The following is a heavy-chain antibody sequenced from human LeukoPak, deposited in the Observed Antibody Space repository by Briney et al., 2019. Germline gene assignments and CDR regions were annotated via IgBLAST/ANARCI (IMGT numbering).Heavy chain of an antibody. D-gene: IGHD4-17*01. V-gene: IGHV3-23*01. CDR2: ISGSGGST. CDR1: GFTFSSYS. Sequence: VGSLRLSCAASGFTFSSYSMNWVRQAPGKGLEWVSAISGSGGSTYYADSVKGRFTISKDNSKNTLYLQMNSLRAEDTAVYYCANPPTVTTIRFDPWGQGTLVTVSS. J-gene: IGHJ5*02. CDR3: ANPPTVTTIRFDP.